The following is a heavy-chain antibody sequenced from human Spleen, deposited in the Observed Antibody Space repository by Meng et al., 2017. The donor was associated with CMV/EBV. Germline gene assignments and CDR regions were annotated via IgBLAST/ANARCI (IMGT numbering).Heavy chain of an antibody. Sequence: ASVKVSCKASGYTFTAQYFHWVRQAPGQGLEWMGWINPDSGDTSYAQKFQGRVTMTRDPSISTAYMELRSLRSDDTAVYYCGRERMTRELGTGALIQHWGQGTLVTVSS. V-gene: IGHV1-2*02. J-gene: IGHJ4*02. CDR3: GRERMTRELGTGALIQH. D-gene: IGHD7-27*01. CDR2: INPDSGDT. CDR1: GYTFTAQY.